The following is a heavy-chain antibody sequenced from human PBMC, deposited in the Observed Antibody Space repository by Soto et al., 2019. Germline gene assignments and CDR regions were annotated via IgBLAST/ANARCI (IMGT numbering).Heavy chain of an antibody. CDR3: AGIQGQYNWKPNPSLPLRWFDP. CDR1: GGSISSGGYY. V-gene: IGHV4-31*03. Sequence: SETLSLTCTVSGGSISSGGYYWSWIRQHPGKGLEWIGYIYYSGSTYYNPSLKSRVTISVDTSKNQFSLKLSSVTAADTAVYYCAGIQGQYNWKPNPSLPLRWFDPWGQGTLVTVSS. J-gene: IGHJ5*02. CDR2: IYYSGST. D-gene: IGHD1-20*01.